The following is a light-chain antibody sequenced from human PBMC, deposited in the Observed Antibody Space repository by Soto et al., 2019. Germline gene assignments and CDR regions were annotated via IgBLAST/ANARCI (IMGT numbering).Light chain of an antibody. CDR2: DAS. CDR3: QQRFNWQVT. V-gene: IGKV3-15*01. CDR1: QSVSRN. Sequence: EIVMTQSPATLSVPPGERATLSCRASQSVSRNLAWYQQKPGQPPRLLIYDASTRATGVPARFGGSGSGTEFTLSISCLQSEDFAVYYCQQRFNWQVTFGQGTRLEIK. J-gene: IGKJ5*01.